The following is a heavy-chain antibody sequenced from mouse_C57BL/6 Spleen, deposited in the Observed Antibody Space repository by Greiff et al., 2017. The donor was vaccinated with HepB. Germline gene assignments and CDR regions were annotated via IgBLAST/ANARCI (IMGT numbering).Heavy chain of an antibody. Sequence: VQLQQSGAELVMPGASVKLSCKASGYTFTSYWMHWVKQRPGQGLEWIGEIDPSDSYTNYNQKFKGKSTLTVDKSSSTAYMQLRSLTSEDSAVYYCARGEGTVVEAWFAYWGQGTLVTVSA. J-gene: IGHJ3*01. CDR3: ARGEGTVVEAWFAY. D-gene: IGHD1-1*01. V-gene: IGHV1-69*01. CDR2: IDPSDSYT. CDR1: GYTFTSYW.